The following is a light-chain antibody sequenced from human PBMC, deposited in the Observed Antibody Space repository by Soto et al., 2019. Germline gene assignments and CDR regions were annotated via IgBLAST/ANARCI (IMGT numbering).Light chain of an antibody. V-gene: IGLV2-14*01. Sequence: QSVLTQPASVSGSPGQSITISCTGTSSDVGGYNYVSWYQQHPGKAPKLMIYDVSNRPSGVSNRFSGSKSGNTASLTISGLQAEDEADYYCSSYTSSIVVFGGGT. CDR3: SSYTSSIVV. J-gene: IGLJ2*01. CDR2: DVS. CDR1: SSDVGGYNY.